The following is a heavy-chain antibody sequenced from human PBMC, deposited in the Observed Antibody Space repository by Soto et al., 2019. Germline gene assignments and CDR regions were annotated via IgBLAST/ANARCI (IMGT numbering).Heavy chain of an antibody. V-gene: IGHV4-39*01. J-gene: IGHJ4*02. CDR1: CGSISSSSYY. D-gene: IGHD5-12*01. CDR2: IYYSGST. Sequence: PSETLSLTCTVSCGSISSSSYYWGWIRQPPGKGLEWIGSIYYSGSTYYNPSLKSRVTISVDTSKNQFSLKLSSVTAADTAVYYCARGEMATKLIDYWGQGTLVTVSS. CDR3: ARGEMATKLIDY.